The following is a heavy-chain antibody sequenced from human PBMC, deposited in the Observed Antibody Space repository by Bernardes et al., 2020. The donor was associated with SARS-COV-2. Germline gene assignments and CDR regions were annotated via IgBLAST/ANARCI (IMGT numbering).Heavy chain of an antibody. CDR1: GGSISSSTFY. Sequence: ATLSLNCTVSGGSISSSTFYWGWVRQPPGKGLEWIGSIYYRGNTYYSASLKSRVTISIDTSKNQFSLKLSSVTASDTAVYYCARVAAGYYYQYGMDVWGQGTTVTVSS. CDR3: ARVAAGYYYQYGMDV. CDR2: IYYRGNT. V-gene: IGHV4-39*01. D-gene: IGHD6-19*01. J-gene: IGHJ6*02.